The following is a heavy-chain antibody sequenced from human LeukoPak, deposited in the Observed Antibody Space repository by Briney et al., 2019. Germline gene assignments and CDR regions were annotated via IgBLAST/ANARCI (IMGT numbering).Heavy chain of an antibody. CDR2: MSGSGGSA. V-gene: IGHV3-23*01. CDR1: GFTFSNYV. J-gene: IGHJ6*03. CDR3: AKDRYYMDV. Sequence: PGGSLRLSCAASGFTFSNYVMSWVRQAPGKGLEWVSAMSGSGGSAYYADSVKGRFTISRDNSKNTLYLQMNSLGAEDTAVYYCAKDRYYMDVWGKGTTVTVSS.